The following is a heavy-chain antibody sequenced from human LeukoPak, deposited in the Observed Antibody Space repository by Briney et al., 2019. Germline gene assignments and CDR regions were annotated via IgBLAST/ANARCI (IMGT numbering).Heavy chain of an antibody. Sequence: ASVKVSCKASGYNLTGYYMHWVRQAPGQGLEWMGWINPNSGATNYAQKYQGRVTLTRDTSISTAYMELSRLRSDDTAVYYCARDQLTSDAFDIWGQGTMVTVSS. J-gene: IGHJ3*02. CDR3: ARDQLTSDAFDI. CDR1: GYNLTGYY. CDR2: INPNSGAT. V-gene: IGHV1-2*02. D-gene: IGHD3-9*01.